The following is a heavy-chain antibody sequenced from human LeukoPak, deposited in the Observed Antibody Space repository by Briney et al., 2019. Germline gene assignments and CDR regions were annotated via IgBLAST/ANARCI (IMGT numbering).Heavy chain of an antibody. CDR3: ARRGYCISSSCSLDY. CDR1: GYTFTGYY. CDR2: INPNGAGA. V-gene: IGHV1-46*01. D-gene: IGHD2-2*01. Sequence: ASVKVSCKASGYTFTGYYIHWVRQAPEEGLEWMGIINPNGAGASYAQKFQGRVTLTRDTSTSTVYMDLSSLRSEDTAVYYCARRGYCISSSCSLDYWGQGTLVTVSS. J-gene: IGHJ4*02.